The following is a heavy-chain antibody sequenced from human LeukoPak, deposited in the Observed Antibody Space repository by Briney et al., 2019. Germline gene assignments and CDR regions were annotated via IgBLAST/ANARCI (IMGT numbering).Heavy chain of an antibody. CDR1: GGSISSYY. CDR2: IYCSGST. D-gene: IGHD2-2*01. V-gene: IGHV4-59*01. Sequence: PSETLSLTCAVSGGSISSYYWSWIRQPPGKGLEWIGYIYCSGSTNYNPSLKSRVTISVDTSKNQFSLRLSSVTAADTAVYYCARGGYCSSTSCYATAVFDYWGQGTLVTVSS. J-gene: IGHJ4*02. CDR3: ARGGYCSSTSCYATAVFDY.